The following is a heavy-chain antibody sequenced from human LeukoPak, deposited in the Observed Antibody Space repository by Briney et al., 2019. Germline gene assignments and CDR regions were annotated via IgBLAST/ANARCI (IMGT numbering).Heavy chain of an antibody. V-gene: IGHV3-7*01. CDR1: GFTFSSYW. D-gene: IGHD6-13*01. Sequence: GGSLRLSCAASGFTFSSYWMSWVRQAPGKGLEWVANIKQDGSEKYYVDSVKGRFTISRDNAKNSLYLQMNSLRAEDTVVYYCAKDQAAGTNWFDPWGQGTLVTVSS. J-gene: IGHJ5*02. CDR3: AKDQAAGTNWFDP. CDR2: IKQDGSEK.